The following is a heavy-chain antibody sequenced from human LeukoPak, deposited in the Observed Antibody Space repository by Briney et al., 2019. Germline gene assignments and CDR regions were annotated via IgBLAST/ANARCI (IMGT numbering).Heavy chain of an antibody. V-gene: IGHV3-20*04. CDR2: INWNGDSI. CDR3: ATRRSSTTGDAFDI. J-gene: IGHJ3*02. Sequence: GGSLRLSCAASGFTFDDYGMSWVRQAPGKGLEWVSGINWNGDSISYADSVSGRFTISRDNAKNSLYLQMNSLRAEDTALYSCATRRSSTTGDAFDIWGQGTMVTVSS. D-gene: IGHD2-2*01. CDR1: GFTFDDYG.